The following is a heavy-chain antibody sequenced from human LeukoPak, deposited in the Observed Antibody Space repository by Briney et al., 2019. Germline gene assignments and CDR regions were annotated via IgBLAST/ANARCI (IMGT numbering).Heavy chain of an antibody. CDR1: GGSLSSYY. CDR3: ARDDYGDYFDY. J-gene: IGHJ4*02. D-gene: IGHD4-17*01. V-gene: IGHV4-59*01. CDR2: IYYSGGT. Sequence: SETLSLTCTVSGGSLSSYYWSWIRQPPGKGLEWIGYIYYSGGTNYNPSLKSRVTISVDTSKNQFSLKLSSVTAADTAVYYCARDDYGDYFDYWGQGTLVTVSS.